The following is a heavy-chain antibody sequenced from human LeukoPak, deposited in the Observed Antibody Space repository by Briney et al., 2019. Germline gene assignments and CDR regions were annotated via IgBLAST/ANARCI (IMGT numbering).Heavy chain of an antibody. CDR1: GYTFTSYY. CDR3: ARSYYGSGSYYNVGY. Sequence: ASVKVSCKASGYTFTSYYMHWERQAPGQGLEWMGIINPSGGSTSYAQKFQGRVTMTRDMSTSTVYMELSSLRSEDTAVYYCARSYYGSGSYYNVGYWGQGTLVTVSS. V-gene: IGHV1-46*01. D-gene: IGHD3-10*01. J-gene: IGHJ4*02. CDR2: INPSGGST.